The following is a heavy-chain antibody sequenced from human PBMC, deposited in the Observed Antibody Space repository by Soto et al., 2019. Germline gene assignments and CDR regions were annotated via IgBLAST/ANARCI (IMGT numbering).Heavy chain of an antibody. V-gene: IGHV3-33*01. Sequence: GGSLRLSCAASGFNFNNYGMHWVRQAPGKGLEWVAVIWNDGNGYYYANSVKGRFTISRDNSKNTLFLQMSSLRAEDTAVYYCARRQISPPTRGAASARGGMDVPGQGTSVTVSS. J-gene: IGHJ6*02. CDR1: GFNFNNYG. CDR3: ARRQISPPTRGAASARGGMDV. CDR2: IWNDGNGY. D-gene: IGHD6-13*01.